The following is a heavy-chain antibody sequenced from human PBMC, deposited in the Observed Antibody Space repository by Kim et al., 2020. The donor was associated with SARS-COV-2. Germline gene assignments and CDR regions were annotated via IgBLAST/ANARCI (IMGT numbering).Heavy chain of an antibody. Sequence: GTTDYAAPVKGRFTISRDDSKNTLYLQMNSLKTEDTAVYYCTTRTGGFDYWGQGTLVTVSS. J-gene: IGHJ4*02. V-gene: IGHV3-15*01. CDR3: TTRTGGFDY. D-gene: IGHD1-26*01. CDR2: GTT.